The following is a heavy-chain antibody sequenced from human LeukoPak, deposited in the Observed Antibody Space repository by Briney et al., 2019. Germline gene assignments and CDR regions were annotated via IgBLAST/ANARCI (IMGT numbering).Heavy chain of an antibody. CDR2: ISWNSGSI. J-gene: IGHJ4*02. CDR1: GFTFDDYA. CDR3: AKARSVGATWTD. V-gene: IGHV3-9*01. Sequence: GGSLRLSCAASGFTFDDYAMHWVRQAPGKGLEWVSGISWNSGSIGYADSVKGRFTISRDNSKNTLYLQMNSLRAEDTAVYYCAKARSVGATWTDWGQGTLVTVSS. D-gene: IGHD1-26*01.